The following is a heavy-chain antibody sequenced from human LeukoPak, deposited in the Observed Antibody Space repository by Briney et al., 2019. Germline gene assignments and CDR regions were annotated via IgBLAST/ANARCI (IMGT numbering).Heavy chain of an antibody. Sequence: PGRSLRLSCAASGFTFSSYGMHWVRQAPGKGLEWVAVISYDGSNKYYADSVKGRFTISRDNAKNTLYLQMNSLRAEDTAVYYCARDGGGGYSERGDAFDIWGQGTMVTVSS. V-gene: IGHV3-30*03. CDR2: ISYDGSNK. J-gene: IGHJ3*02. D-gene: IGHD5-18*01. CDR1: GFTFSSYG. CDR3: ARDGGGGYSERGDAFDI.